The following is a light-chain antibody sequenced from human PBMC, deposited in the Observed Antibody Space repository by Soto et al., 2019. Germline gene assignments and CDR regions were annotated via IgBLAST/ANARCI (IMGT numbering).Light chain of an antibody. CDR1: SSEVGGYNY. V-gene: IGLV2-14*01. CDR2: EVT. Sequence: QSALTQPASVSGSPGQSITISCNGTSSEVGGYNYVSWYQQYPGKAPKLIIYEVTNRPSGISNRFSGSKSYNTASLTISGLQIEDEADYYCSSYTSISTVAFGGGTKLTVL. CDR3: SSYTSISTVA. J-gene: IGLJ2*01.